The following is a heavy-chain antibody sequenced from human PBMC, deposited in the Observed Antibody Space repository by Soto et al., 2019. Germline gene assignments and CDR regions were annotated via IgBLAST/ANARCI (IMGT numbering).Heavy chain of an antibody. Sequence: GGSLSLSCAASGFTFSSYAMPWVRQVPGKGLEWVSGINWNTVNIAYADSVKGRFTISRDNGKNSLYLQMNSLKTEDTALYYCARGSHSDYGDYGYFEFWGQGALVTVSS. CDR2: INWNTVNI. J-gene: IGHJ4*02. CDR1: GFTFSSYA. D-gene: IGHD4-17*01. V-gene: IGHV3-9*01. CDR3: ARGSHSDYGDYGYFEF.